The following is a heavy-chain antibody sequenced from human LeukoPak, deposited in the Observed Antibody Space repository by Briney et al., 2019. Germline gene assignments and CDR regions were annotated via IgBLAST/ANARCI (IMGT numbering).Heavy chain of an antibody. CDR3: TTDRFLGVGPFDP. CDR1: GFTFNNAW. J-gene: IGHJ5*02. CDR2: IKSKTDGGTT. D-gene: IGHD3-3*01. V-gene: IGHV3-15*01. Sequence: KAGGSLRLSCAASGFTFNNAWMSWVRQAPGKGLEWVGRIKSKTDGGTTDYAAPVKGRFTISRDDSKNTLYLEMNSLKTEDTAVYYCTTDRFLGVGPFDPWGQGTLVTVSS.